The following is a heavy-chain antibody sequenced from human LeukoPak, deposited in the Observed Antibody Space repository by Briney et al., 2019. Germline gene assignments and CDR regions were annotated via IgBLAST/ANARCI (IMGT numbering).Heavy chain of an antibody. Sequence: SETLSLTCAVYGGSFSGYYWSWIRQPPGKGLEWIGEINHSGSTNYNPSLKSRVTISVDTSKNQFSLKLSSVTAADTAVYYCARGIVATIPGPPDYWGQGTLVTVSS. V-gene: IGHV4-34*01. J-gene: IGHJ4*02. CDR1: GGSFSGYY. CDR3: ARGIVATIPGPPDY. CDR2: INHSGST. D-gene: IGHD5-12*01.